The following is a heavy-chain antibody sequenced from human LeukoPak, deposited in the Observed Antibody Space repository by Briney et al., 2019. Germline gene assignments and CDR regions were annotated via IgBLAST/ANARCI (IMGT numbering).Heavy chain of an antibody. J-gene: IGHJ4*02. D-gene: IGHD3-10*01. CDR2: INHSGST. CDR1: SGSISSSSYY. V-gene: IGHV4-39*07. CDR3: ARMVGPPDNY. Sequence: PSETLSLTCTVPSGSISSSSYYWSWIRQPPGKGLEWIGEINHSGSTNYNPSLKSRVTISVDTSKNQFSLKLSSVTAADTAVYYCARMVGPPDNYWGQGTLVTVSS.